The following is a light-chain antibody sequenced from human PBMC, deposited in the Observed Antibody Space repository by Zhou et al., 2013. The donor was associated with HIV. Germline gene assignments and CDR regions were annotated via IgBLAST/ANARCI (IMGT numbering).Light chain of an antibody. V-gene: IGKV3-20*01. CDR2: GAF. J-gene: IGKJ2*01. CDR3: QQYGSSPPIT. Sequence: EIVLTQSPGTLSLSPGERATLSCRASQSVNNNYLAWYQQQPGQAPRLLIHGAFSRAAGIPDRFSGSGSGTDFTLTISRLEPEDFAVYYCQQYGSSPPITFGQGTRLEIK. CDR1: QSVNNNY.